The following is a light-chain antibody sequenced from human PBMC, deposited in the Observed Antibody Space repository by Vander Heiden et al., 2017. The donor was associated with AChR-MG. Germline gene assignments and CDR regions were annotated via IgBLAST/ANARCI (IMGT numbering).Light chain of an antibody. CDR1: QSISNY. CDR2: ATS. CDR3: QQSYSTPRT. J-gene: IGKJ4*01. V-gene: IGKV1-39*01. Sequence: DIQMTQSPSSLSASVGDRVTIPCRASQSISNYLNWYQQKLGKAPKLLIYATSSLQSGVPSRFSGSGSGTDFTLTISSLQPEDFATYYCQQSYSTPRTFGGGTKVEIK.